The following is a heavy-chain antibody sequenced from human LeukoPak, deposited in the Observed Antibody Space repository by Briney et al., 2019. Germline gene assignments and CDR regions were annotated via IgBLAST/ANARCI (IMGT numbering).Heavy chain of an antibody. J-gene: IGHJ4*02. CDR1: REFISGYY. Sequence: PSETLSLTCGVSREFISGYYWGWIRQPPGKGLEWIGDINDSGTTKYNPTLKSRVTISIDTSKKRFSLNVKSVTAADTAVYYCARLPLGAFGEVLNSDSWGQGILVTVSS. CDR3: ARLPLGAFGEVLNSDS. D-gene: IGHD3-10*01. V-gene: IGHV4-34*01. CDR2: INDSGTT.